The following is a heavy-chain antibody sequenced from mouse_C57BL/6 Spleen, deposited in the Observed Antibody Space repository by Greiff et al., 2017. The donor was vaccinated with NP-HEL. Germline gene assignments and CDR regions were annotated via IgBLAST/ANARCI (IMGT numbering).Heavy chain of an antibody. CDR2: IDPSDSYT. CDR3: ARRRGGLPSYAMDY. D-gene: IGHD3-3*01. J-gene: IGHJ4*01. Sequence: VQLQQSGAELVRPGTSVKLSCKASGYTFTSYWMHWVKQRPGQGLEWIGVIDPSDSYTNYNQKFKGKATLTVDTSSSTAYMQLSSLTSEDSAVYYCARRRGGLPSYAMDYWGQGTSVTVSS. V-gene: IGHV1-59*01. CDR1: GYTFTSYW.